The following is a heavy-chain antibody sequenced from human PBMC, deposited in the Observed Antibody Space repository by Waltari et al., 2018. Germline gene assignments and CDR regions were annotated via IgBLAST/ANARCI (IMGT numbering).Heavy chain of an antibody. V-gene: IGHV4-38-2*02. CDR1: GYSISSGYY. J-gene: IGHJ4*02. Sequence: QVQLQESGPGLVKPSETLSLTCAVSGYSISSGYYWGWIRQPPGKGLEWIGSIYHSGSTYYNPALKSRVTISVDTAKNQFSLKLSSGTTADTAVYYCAREGVGATGAIDYWGQGTLVTVSS. CDR3: AREGVGATGAIDY. D-gene: IGHD1-26*01. CDR2: IYHSGST.